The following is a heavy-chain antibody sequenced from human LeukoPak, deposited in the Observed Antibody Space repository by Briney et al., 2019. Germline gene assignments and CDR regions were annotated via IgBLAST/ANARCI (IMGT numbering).Heavy chain of an antibody. CDR1: GITFSSYS. CDR2: ISSSGSTK. J-gene: IGHJ5*02. V-gene: IGHV3-48*01. Sequence: PGGSLRLSCGASGITFSSYSMNWVRQAPGKGLEWVSYISSSGSTKYYADSVKGRFTISRDNSKNTLYLQMNSLRAEDTAVYYCASTSGGYCSGGSCRRKNWFDPWGQGTLVTVSS. D-gene: IGHD2-15*01. CDR3: ASTSGGYCSGGSCRRKNWFDP.